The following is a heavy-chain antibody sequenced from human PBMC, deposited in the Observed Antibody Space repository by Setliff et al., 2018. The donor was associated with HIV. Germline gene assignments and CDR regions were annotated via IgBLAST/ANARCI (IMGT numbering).Heavy chain of an antibody. CDR2: VNANDGST. CDR1: HFTFTNYG. V-gene: IGHV1-18*01. CDR3: ARKHATLPFDY. J-gene: IGHJ4*02. Sequence: ASVKVSCKGLHFTFTNYGITWVRQAPGQGLEWMGWVNANDGSTSYALKLQGRVTLTRDTFTSTAYMELRSLTSDDTGVYYCARKHATLPFDYWGQGTLVTVSS. D-gene: IGHD1-26*01.